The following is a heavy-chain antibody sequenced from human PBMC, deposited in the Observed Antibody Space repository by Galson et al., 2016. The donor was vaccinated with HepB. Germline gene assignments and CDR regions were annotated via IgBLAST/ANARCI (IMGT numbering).Heavy chain of an antibody. V-gene: IGHV2-70*04. J-gene: IGHJ6*02. CDR1: GFSLSTSGMR. CDR3: ARIAAAGPYYFGMDV. Sequence: PALVKPTQTLTLTCTFSGFSLSTSGMRVNWVRQPPGKALEWLARIDWNDNKFYNASLKTRLTISKDTSKNRVVLTMTNMDPVDTATYYCARIAAAGPYYFGMDVWGQGTTVTVSS. CDR2: IDWNDNK. D-gene: IGHD6-13*01.